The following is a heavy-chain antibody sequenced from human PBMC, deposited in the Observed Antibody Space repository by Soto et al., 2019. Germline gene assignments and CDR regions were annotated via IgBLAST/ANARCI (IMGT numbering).Heavy chain of an antibody. CDR3: ARVGYCSSTPCWPIGYFEY. D-gene: IGHD2-2*01. J-gene: IGHJ4*02. CDR2: IFSSGST. CDR1: GDSISSFY. V-gene: IGHV4-59*01. Sequence: LETLSLTYTVSGDSISSFYWTWIRQPPGKGLEWVGYIFSSGSTNYNPSLKSRVTISVDTSENQFSLKLTSVTAADTAIYYCARVGYCSSTPCWPIGYFEYWGQGTLVTVSS.